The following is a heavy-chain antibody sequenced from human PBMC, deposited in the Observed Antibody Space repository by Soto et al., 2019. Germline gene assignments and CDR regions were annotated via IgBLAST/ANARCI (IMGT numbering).Heavy chain of an antibody. CDR1: GYTFTGYY. CDR3: ARGVYCSSTSCYLYYYYYGMDV. J-gene: IGHJ6*02. CDR2: INPNSGGT. D-gene: IGHD2-2*01. V-gene: IGHV1-2*04. Sequence: ASVKVSCKASGYTFTGYYMHWVRQAPGQGLEWMGWINPNSGGTNYAQKFQGWVTMTRDTSISTAYMELSRLRSEDTAVYYCARGVYCSSTSCYLYYYYYGMDVWGQGTTVTVSS.